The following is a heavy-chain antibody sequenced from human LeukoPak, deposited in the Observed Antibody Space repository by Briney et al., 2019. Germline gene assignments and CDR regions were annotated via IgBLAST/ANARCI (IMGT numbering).Heavy chain of an antibody. CDR3: ARSATVTTGYFDY. CDR2: IYSNGNT. V-gene: IGHV4-39*07. Sequence: SETLSLTCSVSDGSISSTGHYWGWIRQSPEKGLDWIGSIYSNGNTYYNPSVKSRVTMSVDTSKNQFSLKLTSMTAAETAVYYCARSATVTTGYFDYWGQGALVTVSS. CDR1: DGSISSTGHY. J-gene: IGHJ4*02. D-gene: IGHD4-17*01.